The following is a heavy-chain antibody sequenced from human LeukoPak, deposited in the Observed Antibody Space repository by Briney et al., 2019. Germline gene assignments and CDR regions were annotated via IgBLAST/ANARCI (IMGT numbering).Heavy chain of an antibody. Sequence: PARSLRLSCAASGFTFSSYEMNWVSQAPGKRLEWVSYISSSGSTIYYADSVKGRFNISRDNAKNSLYLQMNSLRAEDTAVYYCARASGITMVRGVIILGGAPDAFDIWGQGTMVTVSS. D-gene: IGHD3-10*01. CDR3: ARASGITMVRGVIILGGAPDAFDI. J-gene: IGHJ3*02. CDR1: GFTFSSYE. CDR2: ISSSGSTI. V-gene: IGHV3-48*03.